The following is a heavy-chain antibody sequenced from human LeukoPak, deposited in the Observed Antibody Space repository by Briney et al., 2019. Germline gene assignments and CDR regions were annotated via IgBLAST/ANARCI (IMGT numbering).Heavy chain of an antibody. CDR2: ISSSSSYI. Sequence: GGSLRLSCAASGFTFSSYSMNWVRQAPGKGLEWVSYISSSSSYIYYADSVKGRFTISRDNAKNSLYLQMNSLRAEDTAVYYCASIAAAGDFDYWGQGTLVTVSS. CDR3: ASIAAAGDFDY. V-gene: IGHV3-21*01. J-gene: IGHJ4*02. CDR1: GFTFSSYS. D-gene: IGHD6-13*01.